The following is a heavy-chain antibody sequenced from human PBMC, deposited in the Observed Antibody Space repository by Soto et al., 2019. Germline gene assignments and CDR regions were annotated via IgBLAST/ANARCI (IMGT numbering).Heavy chain of an antibody. V-gene: IGHV3-33*01. Sequence: QVQLVESGGGVVQPGRSLRLSCAASGFTFSSYGMHWVRQAPGKGLEWVAVIWYDGSNKYYADSVKGRFTISRDNSKNTLYLQMNSLRAEDTAVYYCARGAGQRLPYSFDYWGPGTLVTVSS. CDR2: IWYDGSNK. J-gene: IGHJ4*02. D-gene: IGHD6-25*01. CDR3: ARGAGQRLPYSFDY. CDR1: GFTFSSYG.